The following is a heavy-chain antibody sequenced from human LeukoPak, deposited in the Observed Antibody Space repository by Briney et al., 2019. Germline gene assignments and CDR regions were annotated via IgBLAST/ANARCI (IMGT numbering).Heavy chain of an antibody. D-gene: IGHD2-2*01. Sequence: GGSLRPSCAASGFTFNNYGMHWVRQAPGKGLEWVAVISYDGRNKHYPDSVKGRFTISRDISTDTLWLQMDSLRTEDTAVYYCAKGPLRGTAAAIDYWGQGTLVTVSS. CDR1: GFTFNNYG. CDR2: ISYDGRNK. V-gene: IGHV3-30*18. CDR3: AKGPLRGTAAAIDY. J-gene: IGHJ4*02.